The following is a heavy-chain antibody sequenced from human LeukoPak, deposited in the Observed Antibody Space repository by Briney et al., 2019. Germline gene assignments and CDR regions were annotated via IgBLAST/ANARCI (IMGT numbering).Heavy chain of an antibody. D-gene: IGHD6-13*01. J-gene: IGHJ4*02. CDR2: IKQDGSET. CDR1: GFTSSSYW. V-gene: IGHV3-7*01. Sequence: GGSLRLSCAASGFTSSSYWMNWGRQAPGKGLEWVANIKQDGSETYYVDSVKGRFTISRDNAKNSLNLQMNSLRVEDTAVYYCARAGGARSSWSYWGQGTLVTVSA. CDR3: ARAGGARSSWSY.